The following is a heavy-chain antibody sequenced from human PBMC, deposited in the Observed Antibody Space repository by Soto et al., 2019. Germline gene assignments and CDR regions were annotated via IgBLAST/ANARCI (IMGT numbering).Heavy chain of an antibody. CDR2: FSSSSSYI. CDR1: GFTFSSYW. D-gene: IGHD4-4*01. J-gene: IGHJ6*02. CDR3: ARVYDYSNYFHYYGMDV. Sequence: GSLRLSCAASGFTFSSYWMHWVRQAPGKGLEWVSSFSSSSSYIYYADSVKGRFTISRDNAKNSLYLQMNSLRAEDTAVYYCARVYDYSNYFHYYGMDVWGQGTTVTVSS. V-gene: IGHV3-21*04.